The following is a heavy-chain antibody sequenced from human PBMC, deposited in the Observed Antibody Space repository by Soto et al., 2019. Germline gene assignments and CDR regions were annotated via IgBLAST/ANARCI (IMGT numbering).Heavy chain of an antibody. J-gene: IGHJ4*02. D-gene: IGHD1-20*01. Sequence: QVQLVQSGAEVKKPGASVKVSCKASGYTFTSYGISWVRQAPGQGLEWMGGISAYNGNTKSAQKLQGRATMTTDTSTIPAYMELRSLKSDDTTVYYCARDAAIGMNDYWGQGTLVTVSS. V-gene: IGHV1-18*01. CDR1: GYTFTSYG. CDR3: ARDAAIGMNDY. CDR2: ISAYNGNT.